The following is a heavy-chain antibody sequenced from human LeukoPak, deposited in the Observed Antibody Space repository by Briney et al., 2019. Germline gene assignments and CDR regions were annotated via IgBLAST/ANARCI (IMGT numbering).Heavy chain of an antibody. D-gene: IGHD3-10*01. CDR3: AKMGLGGGSGSYDY. J-gene: IGHJ4*02. Sequence: GGSLRLSCAASGFTFSSYGMHWVRQAPGKGLEWVAVISYDGSNKYYADSVKGRFTISRDNSKNTLYLQMNSLRAEDTAVYYCAKMGLGGGSGSYDYWGQGTLVTVSS. V-gene: IGHV3-30*18. CDR1: GFTFSSYG. CDR2: ISYDGSNK.